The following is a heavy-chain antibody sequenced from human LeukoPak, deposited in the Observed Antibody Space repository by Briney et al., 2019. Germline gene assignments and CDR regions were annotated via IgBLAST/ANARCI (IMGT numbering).Heavy chain of an antibody. V-gene: IGHV3-30*18. J-gene: IGHJ4*02. CDR2: ISYDGSNK. Sequence: GGFLRLSCAASGFTFSSYGMHWVRQAPGKGLEWVAVISYDGSNKYYADSVKGRFTISRDNSKNTLYLQMNSLRAEDTAVYYCAKDGSYYDILTGYHYFDYWGQGTLVTVSS. CDR3: AKDGSYYDILTGYHYFDY. D-gene: IGHD3-9*01. CDR1: GFTFSSYG.